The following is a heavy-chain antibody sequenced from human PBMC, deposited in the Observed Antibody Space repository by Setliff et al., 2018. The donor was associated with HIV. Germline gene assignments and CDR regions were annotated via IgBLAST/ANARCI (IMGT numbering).Heavy chain of an antibody. J-gene: IGHJ4*02. CDR1: GFTFSSYA. V-gene: IGHV3-30*15. Sequence: GCSLILSCAASGFTFSSYAMHWVSQAPGKGLEWVAVISYDGSNKYYADSVKGRFTISRDNSKNTLFLQMGSLRTEDTAVYFCAKNLYSSIWSPLDYWGQGTLVTVSS. D-gene: IGHD6-13*01. CDR3: AKNLYSSIWSPLDY. CDR2: ISYDGSNK.